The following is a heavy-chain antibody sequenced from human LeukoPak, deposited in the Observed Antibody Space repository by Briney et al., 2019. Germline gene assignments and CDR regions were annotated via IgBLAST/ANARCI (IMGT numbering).Heavy chain of an antibody. CDR1: GFSFSTYN. J-gene: IGHJ3*02. CDR3: AREFIRVTSAFDI. V-gene: IGHV3-21*04. Sequence: GGSLRLSCAASGFSFSTYNMNWVRQAPGQRLEWVSSITSGSSYIYYADSVKGRFTISRDNAKSSLYLQMNSLRAEDTALYYCAREFIRVTSAFDIWGQGTMVTVSS. D-gene: IGHD5-18*01. CDR2: ITSGSSYI.